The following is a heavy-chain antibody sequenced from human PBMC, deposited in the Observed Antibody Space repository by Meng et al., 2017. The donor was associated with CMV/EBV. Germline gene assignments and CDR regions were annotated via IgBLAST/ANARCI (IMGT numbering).Heavy chain of an antibody. J-gene: IGHJ5*02. CDR1: AFSGYY. CDR3: ARPNHYCSSTSCPNWFDP. V-gene: IGHV4-34*01. D-gene: IGHD2-2*01. Sequence: AFSGYYWSWIRQPPGKGLEWIGEINHSGSTNYNPSLKSRVTISVDTYKNQFSLKLSSVTAADTAVYYCARPNHYCSSTSCPNWFDPWGQGTLVTVSS. CDR2: INHSGST.